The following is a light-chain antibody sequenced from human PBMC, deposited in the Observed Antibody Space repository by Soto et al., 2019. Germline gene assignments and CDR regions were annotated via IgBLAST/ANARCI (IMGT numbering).Light chain of an antibody. CDR1: QSVLSNSNNKNY. J-gene: IGKJ1*01. CDR2: WAS. Sequence: DIVMTQSPDSLVVSLGERATLNCESSQSVLSNSNNKNYLAWYQQKPGQPPKLLIYWASTRAFGVPERFSGSVSGRDFTLTISSLQAEDVAVYYCQQYYNSPRTVGRGTKVDSK. CDR3: QQYYNSPRT. V-gene: IGKV4-1*01.